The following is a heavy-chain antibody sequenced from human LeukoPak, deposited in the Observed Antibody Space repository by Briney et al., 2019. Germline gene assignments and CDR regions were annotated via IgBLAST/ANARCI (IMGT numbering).Heavy chain of an antibody. Sequence: GGSLRLSCAASGFTFSTSWMHWVRQAPGKGLVWVSQINSDGGRTRYADSVKGRLTISRDNAKNTVYLQMNSLRTDDTAMYYCARGRNGFFDYWGHGTLVTVSS. CDR3: ARGRNGFFDY. D-gene: IGHD5-24*01. CDR2: INSDGGRT. CDR1: GFTFSTSW. J-gene: IGHJ4*01. V-gene: IGHV3-74*01.